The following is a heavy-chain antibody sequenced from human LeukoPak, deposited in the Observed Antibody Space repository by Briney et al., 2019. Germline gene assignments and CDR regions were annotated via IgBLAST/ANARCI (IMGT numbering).Heavy chain of an antibody. CDR1: GFTFSGYP. CDR3: SSTISYYDSSGYYYVYLDY. J-gene: IGHJ4*02. CDR2: ISYDGSNK. V-gene: IGHV3-30-3*01. D-gene: IGHD3-22*01. Sequence: PGGSLRLSCAASGFTFSGYPIHWVRQAPGKGLEWVAVISYDGSNKYYADSVKGRFTISRDNSKNTLYLQMNSLRAEDTAVYYCSSTISYYDSSGYYYVYLDYWGQGTLVTVSS.